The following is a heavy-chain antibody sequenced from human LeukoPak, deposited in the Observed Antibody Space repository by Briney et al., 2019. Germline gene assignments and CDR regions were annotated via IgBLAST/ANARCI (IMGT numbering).Heavy chain of an antibody. Sequence: PSETLSLTCTVSGGSISSYYWSWIRQPPGKGLEWIGYIYYSGSTNYNPSLKSRVTISVDTSKNQFSLKLSSVTAADTAVYYCAREFRLSGGESLNNWFDPWGQGTLVTVSS. D-gene: IGHD3-10*01. CDR1: GGSISSYY. CDR2: IYYSGST. J-gene: IGHJ5*02. V-gene: IGHV4-59*01. CDR3: AREFRLSGGESLNNWFDP.